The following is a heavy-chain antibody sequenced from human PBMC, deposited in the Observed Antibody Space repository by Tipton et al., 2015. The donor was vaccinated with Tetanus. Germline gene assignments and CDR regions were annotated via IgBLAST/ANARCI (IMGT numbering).Heavy chain of an antibody. CDR3: AKHGDTSRNYYFDY. J-gene: IGHJ4*02. D-gene: IGHD6-13*01. V-gene: IGHV4-39*01. CDR1: GGSISSIS. CDR2: IFYSGST. Sequence: TLSLTCTVSGGSISSISWIRQPPGKSLEWIGNIFYSGSTSYNPSLKSRVTLSVDTSRNQFSLKLTSVTAADTAIYYCAKHGDTSRNYYFDYWGQGALVTVSS.